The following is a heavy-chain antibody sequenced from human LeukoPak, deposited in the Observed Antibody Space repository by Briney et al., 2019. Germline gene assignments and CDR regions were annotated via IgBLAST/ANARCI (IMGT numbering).Heavy chain of an antibody. V-gene: IGHV4-39*01. D-gene: IGHD4-17*01. CDR1: GGSISSSTIYY. CDR2: LYSSGST. Sequence: SETLSLTCTVSGGSISSSTIYYWGWIRQPPGQGLEWIGSLYSSGSTYYNPSLKSRVTISVDTSTNQFSLKLTSVTAADTAVYYCARHQSGDYFDYWGQGTLVSVSS. CDR3: ARHQSGDYFDY. J-gene: IGHJ4*02.